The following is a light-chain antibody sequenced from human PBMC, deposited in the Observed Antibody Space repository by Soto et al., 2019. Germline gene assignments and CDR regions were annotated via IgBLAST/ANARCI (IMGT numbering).Light chain of an antibody. CDR3: QKCDSAPFT. J-gene: IGKJ3*01. CDR2: AAS. CDR1: QGISNY. Sequence: DIQMTQSPSSLSASIGDRITITCRASQGISNYVAWYQQKPGKVPKLLIYAASTLQSGVPSRFSGSGSGTDFTLTISSLQPEDVATYCCQKCDSAPFTFGPGTKVDIK. V-gene: IGKV1-27*01.